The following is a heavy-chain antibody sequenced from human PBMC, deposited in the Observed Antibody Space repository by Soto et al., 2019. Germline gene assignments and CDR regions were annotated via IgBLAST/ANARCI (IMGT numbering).Heavy chain of an antibody. D-gene: IGHD3-9*01. J-gene: IGHJ4*02. V-gene: IGHV3-66*01. CDR3: ESGVSGYPY. CDR1: GFSVNKDF. CDR2: MYSTGGT. Sequence: EVQVVESGGGLVQPGGSLRLSCAASGFSVNKDFMSWVRQAPGKGLEWVSTMYSTGGTDYADSVRGRFTISKDNSKNTLDRQMNSLRAADTAVYYCESGVSGYPYWGQGTLVSVSS.